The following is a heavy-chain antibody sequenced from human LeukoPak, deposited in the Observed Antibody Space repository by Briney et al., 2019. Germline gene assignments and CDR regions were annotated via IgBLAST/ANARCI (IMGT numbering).Heavy chain of an antibody. CDR1: GFTFSSYW. D-gene: IGHD6-13*01. J-gene: IGHJ4*02. CDR2: IKQDGSEK. Sequence: PGGSLRLSCAASGFTFSSYWMSWVRQAPGKGLEWVANIKQDGSEKYYVDSVKGRFTISRDNAKNSLYLQMNSLRAEDTAVYYCAREIRGYSSSWSFDYWGQGTLVTVPS. V-gene: IGHV3-7*01. CDR3: AREIRGYSSSWSFDY.